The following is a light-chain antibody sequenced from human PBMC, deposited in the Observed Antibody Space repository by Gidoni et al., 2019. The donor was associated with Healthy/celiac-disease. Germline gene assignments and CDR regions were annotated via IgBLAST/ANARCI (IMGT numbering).Light chain of an antibody. V-gene: IGKV3-11*01. Sequence: EIVLTQSPTTLSLSPGVRATLPCRASQSCSSYLAWSEQKPGQAPRLLIYDASNRATGIPARFSGSGSGTDFTLTISSLEPEDFAVYYCQQRSNWPPVYTFGQGTKLEIK. J-gene: IGKJ2*01. CDR2: DAS. CDR1: QSCSSY. CDR3: QQRSNWPPVYT.